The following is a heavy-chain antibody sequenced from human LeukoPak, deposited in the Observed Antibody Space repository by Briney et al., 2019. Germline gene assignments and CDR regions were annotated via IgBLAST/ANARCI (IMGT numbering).Heavy chain of an antibody. V-gene: IGHV4-30-4*01. CDR1: GVSISRDDYY. CDR2: TYHSGST. J-gene: IGHJ5*01. CDR3: ARDNQKRWFYS. Sequence: SEPLSLTCSVSGVSISRDDYYWSWIRQHPGKGLEWLGTYHSGSTDYSPSLKSRLLISADMSKNQFSLRVTSVTAADTAVYYCARDNQKRWFYSWGQGTLVTVSP.